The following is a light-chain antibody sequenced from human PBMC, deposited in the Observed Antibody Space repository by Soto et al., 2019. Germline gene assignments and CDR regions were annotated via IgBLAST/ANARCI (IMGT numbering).Light chain of an antibody. Sequence: DIQLTQSPSFLSASVGDRVTITCRASQGISSFVAWYQQKPGKAPKLLIYAASTLQCGVPSRFSGSGSGTEFTLTIRSLQPEDFATYYCQQLQSYPLTFVPGTKVDIK. CDR2: AAS. CDR3: QQLQSYPLT. CDR1: QGISSF. V-gene: IGKV1-9*01. J-gene: IGKJ3*01.